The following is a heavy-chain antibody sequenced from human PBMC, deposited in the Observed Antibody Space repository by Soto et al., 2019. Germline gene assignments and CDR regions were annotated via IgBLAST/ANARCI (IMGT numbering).Heavy chain of an antibody. J-gene: IGHJ4*02. CDR1: GFTFSYG. CDR2: ISYDSSNK. Sequence: VQLLESGGGLIQPGGSLRLSCAASGFTFSYGIHWLRQAPGKGLEGWASISYDSSNKFYGDSVKSRFIISRDNSKNSQFMQMNSMRAEDTAVSYGAKLVIGYGSGNTCDDYWGQGTLVAVSS. D-gene: IGHD2-15*01. V-gene: IGHV3-30*18. CDR3: AKLVIGYGSGNTCDDY.